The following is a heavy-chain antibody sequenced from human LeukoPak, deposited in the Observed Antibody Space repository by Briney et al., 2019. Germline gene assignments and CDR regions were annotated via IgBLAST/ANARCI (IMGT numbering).Heavy chain of an antibody. J-gene: IGHJ4*02. Sequence: PGGSLRLSCAASGLMFSTSGMHWVRQAPGKGLEWVAFIQYDGSEIYYADSPKGRFTISRDNSKNTLYLQMNSLRAEDTAVFYCARESGAAKIGQMLNYWGQGTLVTVSS. CDR2: IQYDGSEI. CDR1: GLMFSTSG. D-gene: IGHD3-10*02. V-gene: IGHV3-30*02. CDR3: ARESGAAKIGQMLNY.